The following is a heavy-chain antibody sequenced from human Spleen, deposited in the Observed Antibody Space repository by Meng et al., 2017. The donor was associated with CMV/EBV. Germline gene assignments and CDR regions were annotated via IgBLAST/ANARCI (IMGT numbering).Heavy chain of an antibody. D-gene: IGHD1-1*01. CDR1: GFTFSTYG. Sequence: GESLKISCAASGFTFSTYGMHWVRQGPGKGLEWVAFIRYDGSNTYYADSVRGRFTISRDNSKNTLYLQMNSLRAEDTAVYYCAKTTGGYFDYWGQGTLVTVSS. J-gene: IGHJ4*02. CDR3: AKTTGGYFDY. V-gene: IGHV3-30*02. CDR2: IRYDGSNT.